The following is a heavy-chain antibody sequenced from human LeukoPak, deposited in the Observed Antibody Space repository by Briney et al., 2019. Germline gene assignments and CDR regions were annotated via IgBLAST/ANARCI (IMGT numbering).Heavy chain of an antibody. V-gene: IGHV3-23*01. CDR1: GFTFSSFA. D-gene: IGHD3-9*01. CDR3: AKEGYHDILTDPFFLPVGKGEKGEFDS. Sequence: GGSLTLSCAASGFTFSSFAMNWVRQAPGKGLEWVSVIRTTADSTCYADSVKGRFTVSRDDSKNTLYLQMNSLRVEDTAVYYCAKEGYHDILTDPFFLPVGKGEKGEFDSWGQGTLVTVSS. CDR2: IRTTADST. J-gene: IGHJ4*02.